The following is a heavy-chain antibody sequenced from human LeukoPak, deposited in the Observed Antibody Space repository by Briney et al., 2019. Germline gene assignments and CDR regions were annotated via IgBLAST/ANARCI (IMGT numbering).Heavy chain of an antibody. Sequence: SETLSLTCTVSGGSISSYYWSWIRQPAGKGLEWIGRNYTSGSTNYNPSLKSRVTMSLDTSKNQFSLKLTSVTAADTAVYYCARDLVAVYNWFDPWGQGTLVTVSS. CDR1: GGSISSYY. CDR3: ARDLVAVYNWFDP. D-gene: IGHD2-15*01. J-gene: IGHJ5*02. V-gene: IGHV4-4*07. CDR2: NYTSGST.